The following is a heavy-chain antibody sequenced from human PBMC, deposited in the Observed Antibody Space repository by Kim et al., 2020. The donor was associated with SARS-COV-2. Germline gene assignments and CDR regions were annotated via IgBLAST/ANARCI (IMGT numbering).Heavy chain of an antibody. Sequence: GGSLRLSCAASGFTVSSNYMSWVRQAPGKGLEWVSVIYSGGSTYYADSVKGRFTISRDNSKNTLYLQMNSLRAEDTAVYYCARSEQWRDPLDYWGQGTLVTVSS. D-gene: IGHD6-19*01. CDR3: ARSEQWRDPLDY. CDR1: GFTVSSNY. V-gene: IGHV3-53*01. CDR2: IYSGGST. J-gene: IGHJ4*02.